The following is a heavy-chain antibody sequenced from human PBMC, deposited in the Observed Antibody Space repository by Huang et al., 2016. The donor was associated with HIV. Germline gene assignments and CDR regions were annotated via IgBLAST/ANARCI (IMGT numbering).Heavy chain of an antibody. D-gene: IGHD1-26*01. V-gene: IGHV1-69*13. J-gene: IGHJ3*01. CDR2: LIPIFAAT. CDR3: ASDRIGGPGRGAFDV. CDR1: GGVFSTET. Sequence: QVQLVQSGTEVRKPGSSVKVSCKTSGGVFSTETISWLRQAQGGLIPIFAATKYAQKFQDRVTMTADESTSTAYMEINSLGSADTAMYYCASDRIGGPGRGAFDVWGQGTMVIVSP.